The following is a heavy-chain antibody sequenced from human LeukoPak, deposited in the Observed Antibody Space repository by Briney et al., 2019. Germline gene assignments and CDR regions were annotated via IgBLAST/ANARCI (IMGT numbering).Heavy chain of an antibody. V-gene: IGHV1-8*01. J-gene: IGHJ3*02. Sequence: ASVKVSCKASGYTFTSYDTNWVRQATGQGLEWMGWMNPNSGNTGYAQKFQGRVTMTRNTSISTAYMELSSLRSEDTAVYYCAGDGSGNNDAFDIWGQGTMVTVSS. CDR1: GYTFTSYD. CDR3: AGDGSGNNDAFDI. D-gene: IGHD3-10*01. CDR2: MNPNSGNT.